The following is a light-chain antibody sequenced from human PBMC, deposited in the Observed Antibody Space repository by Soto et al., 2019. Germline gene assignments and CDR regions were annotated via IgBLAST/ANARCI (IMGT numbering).Light chain of an antibody. V-gene: IGKV1-5*03. CDR2: KAS. Sequence: DIQMTQSPSNLSASVGDRVTITCRASQSISSRLAWYQQKPGKAPKLLIYKASSLESGVPSRFSGSGSGTEFTLTISSLQPDDFATYYCQQYDSYSTFGQGTKLEIK. J-gene: IGKJ2*01. CDR3: QQYDSYST. CDR1: QSISSR.